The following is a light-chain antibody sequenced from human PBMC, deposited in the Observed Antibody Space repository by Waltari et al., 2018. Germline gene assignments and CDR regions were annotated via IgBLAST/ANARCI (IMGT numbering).Light chain of an antibody. CDR2: AAS. V-gene: IGKV1-39*01. CDR1: QGIANF. CDR3: QQSYSDAPYT. Sequence: IQMTQSPSSLSASIGDRVTITCRASQGIANFLNWYQPKPGQAPKLLGYAASSLQREIPSRCSCSGSGTDFTLTITSLQPDDFATYYCQQSYSDAPYTFGPGTKLEIK. J-gene: IGKJ2*01.